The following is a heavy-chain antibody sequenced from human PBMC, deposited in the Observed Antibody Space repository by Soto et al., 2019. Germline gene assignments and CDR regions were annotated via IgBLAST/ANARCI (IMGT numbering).Heavy chain of an antibody. CDR1: GFTFSTGA. CDR2: ITGGSST. Sequence: XESLRLTCAASGFTFSTGALNWFRQAPGKGLEWVSAITGGSSTYYADSVKGRFTISRDNSKKTLYLQMNSLRVEDTAVYYCAKGSGSHYDYFDYWGRGTLVTVSS. CDR3: AKGSGSHYDYFDY. V-gene: IGHV3-23*01. J-gene: IGHJ4*02. D-gene: IGHD1-26*01.